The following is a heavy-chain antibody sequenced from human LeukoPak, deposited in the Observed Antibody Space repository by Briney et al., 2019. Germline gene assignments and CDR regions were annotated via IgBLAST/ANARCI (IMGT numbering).Heavy chain of an antibody. J-gene: IGHJ4*02. CDR3: ARDQRGFSYSKYYFDY. CDR2: IWYDGTNK. D-gene: IGHD5-18*01. V-gene: IGHV3-33*01. CDR1: GFSFSSYG. Sequence: GGSLRLSCAASGFSFSSYGMHWVRQAPGKGLEWVAVIWYDGTNKYYADSVKGRFTISRDNFKNTLYLQMNSLRAEDTAVYYCARDQRGFSYSKYYFDYWGQGTLVTVPS.